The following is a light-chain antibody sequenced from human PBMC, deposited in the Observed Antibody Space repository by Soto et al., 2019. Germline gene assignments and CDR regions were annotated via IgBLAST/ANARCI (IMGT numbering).Light chain of an antibody. CDR2: EVN. CDR1: SSDVGGYNY. CDR3: TSYAGGNNV. Sequence: QSALTQPPSASGSPGQSVTISCTGTSSDVGGYNYASWYQQHPGKVPKLMVYEVNKRPSGVPDRFSDSKSGNTASLTVSGLQAEDEADYYCTSYAGGNNVFGTGTKVTVL. J-gene: IGLJ1*01. V-gene: IGLV2-8*01.